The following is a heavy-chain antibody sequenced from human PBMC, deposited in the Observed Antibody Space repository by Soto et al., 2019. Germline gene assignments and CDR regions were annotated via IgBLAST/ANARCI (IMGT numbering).Heavy chain of an antibody. Sequence: ASVKVSCKASGYTFTSYGISWVRQAPGQGLEWMGWISAYNGNTNYAQKLQGRVTMTTDTSTSTAYMELRSLRSDDTAVYYCAREGLPITMVRRVQTYYYYYMDVWGKGTTVTVSS. CDR3: AREGLPITMVRRVQTYYYYYMDV. V-gene: IGHV1-18*01. D-gene: IGHD3-10*01. CDR2: ISAYNGNT. CDR1: GYTFTSYG. J-gene: IGHJ6*03.